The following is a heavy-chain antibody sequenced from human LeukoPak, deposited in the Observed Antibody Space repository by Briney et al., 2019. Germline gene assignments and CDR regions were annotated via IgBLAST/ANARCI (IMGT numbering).Heavy chain of an antibody. D-gene: IGHD3-22*01. CDR3: ARDQNDNYYDSSGFLLYYYYYGMDV. J-gene: IGHJ6*02. Sequence: GGSLRLSCAASGSTFSSYGMHWVRQAPGKGLEWVAVISYDGSNKYYADSVKGRFTISRDNSKNTLYLQMGSLRAEDMAVYYCARDQNDNYYDSSGFLLYYYYYGMDVWGQGTTATVSS. CDR2: ISYDGSNK. V-gene: IGHV3-30*03. CDR1: GSTFSSYG.